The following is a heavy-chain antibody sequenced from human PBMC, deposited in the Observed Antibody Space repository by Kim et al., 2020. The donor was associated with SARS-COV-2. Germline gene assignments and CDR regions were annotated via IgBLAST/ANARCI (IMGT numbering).Heavy chain of an antibody. J-gene: IGHJ6*02. CDR2: IGTAGDT. CDR1: GFTFSSYD. CDR3: ARGAGDGYTPVPYYGMDV. D-gene: IGHD5-12*01. V-gene: IGHV3-13*01. Sequence: GGSLRLSCAASGFTFSSYDMHWVRQATGKGLEWVSAIGTAGDTYYPGSVKGRFTISRENAKNSLYLQMNSLRAGDTAVYYCARGAGDGYTPVPYYGMDVWGQGTTVTVSS.